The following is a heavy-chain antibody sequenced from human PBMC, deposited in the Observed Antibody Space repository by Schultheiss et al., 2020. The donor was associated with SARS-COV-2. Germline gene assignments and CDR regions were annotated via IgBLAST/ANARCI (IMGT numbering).Heavy chain of an antibody. CDR3: ARSTWIQLGPVGLFFDY. J-gene: IGHJ4*02. CDR2: ISYDGSNK. Sequence: GESLKISCAASGFTFSSYAMHWVRQAPGKGLEWVAVISYDGSNKYYADSVKGRFTISRDNSKNTLYLQMNSLRAEDTAVYYCARSTWIQLGPVGLFFDYWGQGTLVTVSS. CDR1: GFTFSSYA. D-gene: IGHD5-18*01. V-gene: IGHV3-30-3*01.